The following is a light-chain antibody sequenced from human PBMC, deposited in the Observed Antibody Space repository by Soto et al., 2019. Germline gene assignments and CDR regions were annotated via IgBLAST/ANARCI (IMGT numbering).Light chain of an antibody. J-gene: IGKJ5*01. Sequence: DIQMTQSPSTLSASVGDRVTITCRASQSILTWFAWYQQKPRKAPKLLIYDASNLQSGVPSRFSGSVSRTEFTLTISTLQPDDFATYYCQQYKSYSPITLRQWTRRETK. CDR3: QQYKSYSPIT. V-gene: IGKV1-5*01. CDR2: DAS. CDR1: QSILTW.